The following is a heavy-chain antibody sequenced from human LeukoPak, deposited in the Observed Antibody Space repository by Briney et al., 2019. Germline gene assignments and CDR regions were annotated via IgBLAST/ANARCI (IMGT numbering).Heavy chain of an antibody. Sequence: GGSLRFSCTASNFTFNTYAMHWVRQAPGQGLEWMGIINPSGGSTSYAQKFQGRVTMTRDMSTSTVYMELSSLRSEDTAVYYCARGNYYYMDVWGKGTTVTVSS. CDR2: INPSGGST. CDR1: NFTFNTYA. V-gene: IGHV1-46*02. CDR3: ARGNYYYMDV. J-gene: IGHJ6*03.